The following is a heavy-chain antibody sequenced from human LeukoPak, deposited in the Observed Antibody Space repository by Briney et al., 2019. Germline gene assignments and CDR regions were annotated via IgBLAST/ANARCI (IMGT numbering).Heavy chain of an antibody. V-gene: IGHV1-2*02. Sequence: ASVKVSCKASGYTFTGYYMHWVRQAPGQGLEWMGWINPNSGGTNYAQKFQGRVTMTRDTSISTAYMELSRLRSDDTAVYCCARETSLRFLEWLLGYFDYWGQGTLVTVSS. D-gene: IGHD3-3*01. CDR3: ARETSLRFLEWLLGYFDY. CDR2: INPNSGGT. J-gene: IGHJ4*02. CDR1: GYTFTGYY.